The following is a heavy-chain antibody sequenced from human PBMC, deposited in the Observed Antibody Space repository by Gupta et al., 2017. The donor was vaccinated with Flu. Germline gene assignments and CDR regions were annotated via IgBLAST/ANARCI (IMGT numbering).Heavy chain of an antibody. CDR2: IYTSGST. CDR1: GGSISSGSYY. CDR3: ASSTYLLWFGELSALVLGDAFDI. D-gene: IGHD3-10*01. J-gene: IGHJ3*02. Sequence: QVQLQESVPGLVKPSQTLSLTCTVSGGSISSGSYYWSWIRQPAGKGLEWIGRIYTSGSTNYNPSLKSRVTISVDTSKNQFSLKLSSVTAADTAVYYCASSTYLLWFGELSALVLGDAFDIWGQGTMVTVSS. V-gene: IGHV4-61*02.